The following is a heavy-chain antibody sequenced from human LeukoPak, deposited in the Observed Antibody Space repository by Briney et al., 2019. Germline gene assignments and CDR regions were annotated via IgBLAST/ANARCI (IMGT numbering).Heavy chain of an antibody. CDR1: GFTFSSDG. J-gene: IGHJ4*02. V-gene: IGHV3-66*01. CDR2: IYSGGRT. Sequence: PGGSLRLSCAASGFTFSSDGMSWVRQAPGKGLGWVSVIYSGGRTHYADSVKGRFTISRDNPKNTVYLQMNSLRAEDTAVYYCATYRQVLLPFESWGQGTLVTVSS. D-gene: IGHD2-8*02. CDR3: ATYRQVLLPFES.